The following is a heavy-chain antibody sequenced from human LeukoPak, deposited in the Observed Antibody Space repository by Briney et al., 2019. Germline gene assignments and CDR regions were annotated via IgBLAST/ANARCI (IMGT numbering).Heavy chain of an antibody. J-gene: IGHJ4*02. CDR1: GLTFSSYG. Sequence: GGSLRLSCAVSGLTFSSYGIHWVRRAPGKGLEWVASIRYDGSNKYYADSVKGRFTISRDNSKNTVDLQMNSLRDEDTAVYSCAKGSIAFCSSTGCYPDSSGQGTLVTVSS. D-gene: IGHD2-2*01. V-gene: IGHV3-30*02. CDR3: AKGSIAFCSSTGCYPDS. CDR2: IRYDGSNK.